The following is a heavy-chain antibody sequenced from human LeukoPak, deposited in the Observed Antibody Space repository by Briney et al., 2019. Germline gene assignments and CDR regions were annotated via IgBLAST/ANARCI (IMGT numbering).Heavy chain of an antibody. D-gene: IGHD1-26*01. CDR3: ASRSPYYYMDV. J-gene: IGHJ6*03. Sequence: GGSLRLSCAASGFTFSSYSMNWVRQAPGKGLEWVSSISSGSGYIYYADSVKGRFTISRDNAKNSLYLQMNSLSAEDTAVYYCASRSPYYYMDVWGKGTTVTVSS. CDR2: ISSGSGYI. V-gene: IGHV3-21*01. CDR1: GFTFSSYS.